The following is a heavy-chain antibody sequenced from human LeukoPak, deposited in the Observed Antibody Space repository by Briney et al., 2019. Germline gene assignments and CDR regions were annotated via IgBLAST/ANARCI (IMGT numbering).Heavy chain of an antibody. V-gene: IGHV5-51*01. CDR2: IYPGDSDT. Sequence: GESLKISCKGSGYTFFTDWIGWVRQMPGKGLEWMGIIYPGDSDTRYSPSFQGQVTISADKSISTAYLQWSSLKASDTAMYYCARLHLRVPAAILAPPEAWGQGTLVTVSS. J-gene: IGHJ4*02. CDR3: ARLHLRVPAAILAPPEA. D-gene: IGHD2-2*02. CDR1: GYTFFTDW.